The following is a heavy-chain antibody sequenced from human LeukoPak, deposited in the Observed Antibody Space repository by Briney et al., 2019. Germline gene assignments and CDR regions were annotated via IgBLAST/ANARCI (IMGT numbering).Heavy chain of an antibody. CDR1: GFTFRTYS. CDR2: ISYDESNE. J-gene: IGHJ4*02. V-gene: IGHV3-30-3*01. CDR3: AREYYSGWYDY. D-gene: IGHD6-19*01. Sequence: GGSLRLSCAASGFTFRTYSIHWVRQAPGKGLEWVAVISYDESNEYYRDSVKGRFTISRDNSKSTLYLQMNSLRAEDTAVYYCAREYYSGWYDYWGQGTLVTVSS.